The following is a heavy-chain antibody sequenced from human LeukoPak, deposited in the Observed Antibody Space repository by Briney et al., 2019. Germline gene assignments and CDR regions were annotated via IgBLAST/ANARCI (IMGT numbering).Heavy chain of an antibody. CDR2: VSASGAST. Sequence: PGGXLRLSCAASGFSFSNYAMSWVRQAPGKGLEWVSGVSASGASTYSEDSVKGRFIISRDNSKNTVFLQMNSLRAEDTAVYYCARQHTGWYVDYWGQGILVTVSS. D-gene: IGHD6-19*01. J-gene: IGHJ4*02. CDR3: ARQHTGWYVDY. CDR1: GFSFSNYA. V-gene: IGHV3-23*01.